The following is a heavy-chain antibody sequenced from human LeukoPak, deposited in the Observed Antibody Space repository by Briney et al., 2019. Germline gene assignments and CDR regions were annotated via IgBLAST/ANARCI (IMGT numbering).Heavy chain of an antibody. J-gene: IGHJ6*03. Sequence: PSETLSLTCVVSGGSISSHYWSWIRQPPGKGLEWIGYIYFSGYTNYNPSLKSRVSISVDPSNNQFSLRLSSVTAADTAVYYCARSERRAQKDTYYNHYYYRDVWGKGTTVTVSS. CDR3: ARSERRAQKDTYYNHYYYRDV. CDR1: GGSISSHY. D-gene: IGHD6-25*01. V-gene: IGHV4-59*11. CDR2: IYFSGYT.